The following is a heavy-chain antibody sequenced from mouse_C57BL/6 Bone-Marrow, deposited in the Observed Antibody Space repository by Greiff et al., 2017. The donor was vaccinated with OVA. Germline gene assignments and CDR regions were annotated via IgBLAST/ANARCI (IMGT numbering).Heavy chain of an antibody. CDR2: ISSGGSYT. V-gene: IGHV5-6*01. D-gene: IGHD4-1*01. J-gene: IGHJ3*01. CDR3: AQTGRKAD. Sequence: VQLKESGGDLVKPGGSLKLSCAASGFTFSSYGMSWVRQTPDKRLEWVATISSGGSYTYYPDCVKGRFTISRDNAKNTLYLQMSSLKSEDTAMYYCAQTGRKADWGQGTLVTVSA. CDR1: GFTFSSYG.